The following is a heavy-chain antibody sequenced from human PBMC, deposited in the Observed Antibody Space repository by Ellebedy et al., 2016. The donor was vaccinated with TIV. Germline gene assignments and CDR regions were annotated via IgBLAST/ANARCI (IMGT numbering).Heavy chain of an antibody. CDR3: AKDLGIERQWGFDY. CDR2: ISRNGGCT. Sequence: GESLKISCAASGFTFSIYAMGWVRQAPGKGLAWVSTISRNGGCTYYAGSVEGRFTISRDNSNNTLWLQMSGLRAEDTARYFCAKDLGIERQWGFDYWGQGTLVTVSS. D-gene: IGHD1-26*01. V-gene: IGHV3-23*01. CDR1: GFTFSIYA. J-gene: IGHJ4*02.